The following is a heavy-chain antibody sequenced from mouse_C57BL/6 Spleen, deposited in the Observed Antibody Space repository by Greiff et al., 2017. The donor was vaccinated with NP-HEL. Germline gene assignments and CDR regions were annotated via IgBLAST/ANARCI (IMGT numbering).Heavy chain of an antibody. J-gene: IGHJ2*01. CDR1: GYTFTDYY. CDR2: INPYNGGT. V-gene: IGHV1-19*01. CDR3: ARGTVVARGFDY. Sequence: EVQLQQSGPVLVKPGASVKMSCKASGYTFTDYYMNWVKQSHGKSLEWIGVINPYNGGTSYNQKFKGKATLTVDKSSSTAYMELNSLTSEDSAVYYCARGTVVARGFDYWGQGTTLTVSS. D-gene: IGHD1-1*01.